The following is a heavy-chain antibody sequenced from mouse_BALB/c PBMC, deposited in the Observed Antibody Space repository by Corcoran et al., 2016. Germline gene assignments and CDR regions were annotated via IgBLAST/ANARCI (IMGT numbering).Heavy chain of an antibody. J-gene: IGHJ4*01. V-gene: IGHV1-12*01. CDR3: ARGYGNYVGYAMDY. Sequence: QVQLQQPGAELVKPGASVKMSCKASGYTFTSYNMHWVKQTPGQGLEWIGAIYPGNGDTAYNQKFKGKATLTADKSSSTAYMQLSSLTSEDSAVYYCARGYGNYVGYAMDYWGQGTSVTVSS. CDR2: IYPGNGDT. CDR1: GYTFTSYN. D-gene: IGHD2-10*02.